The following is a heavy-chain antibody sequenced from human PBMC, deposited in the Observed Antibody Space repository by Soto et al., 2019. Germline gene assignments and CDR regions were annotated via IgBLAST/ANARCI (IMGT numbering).Heavy chain of an antibody. D-gene: IGHD1-26*01. CDR1: GFTFSHYG. CDR3: AKPSIVEATLNYFDH. V-gene: IGHV3-30*18. Sequence: QVQLVESGGGVVQPGRSLRLSCAASGFTFSHYGIHWVRQAPGKGLEWVAVISFDGSNKYYADSVKGRFTISRDNSKNTMYLQMNSLRAEDTAVYYRAKPSIVEATLNYFDHWGQGTLVTVSS. CDR2: ISFDGSNK. J-gene: IGHJ4*02.